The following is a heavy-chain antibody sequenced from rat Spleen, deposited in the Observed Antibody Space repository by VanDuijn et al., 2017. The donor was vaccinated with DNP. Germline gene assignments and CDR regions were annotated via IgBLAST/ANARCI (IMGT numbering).Heavy chain of an antibody. V-gene: IGHV3-3*01. CDR3: ARLHYGLDY. CDR1: GYSITSAYR. D-gene: IGHD1-11*01. CDR2: ISSAGST. Sequence: EVQLQESGPGLVKPSQSLSLTCSVTGYSITSAYRWNWIRKFPGNKLEWMGFISSAGSTNYNPSLKSRISITRDTSKNQFFLQVNSVTTEDTATYYGARLHYGLDYWGQGVMVTVSS. J-gene: IGHJ2*01.